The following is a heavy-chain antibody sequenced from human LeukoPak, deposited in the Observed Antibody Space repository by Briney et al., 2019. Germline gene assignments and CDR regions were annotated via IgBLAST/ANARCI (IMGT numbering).Heavy chain of an antibody. Sequence: SETLSLTCTVSGGSISSYYWSWIRQPPGKGLEWIGYIYYSGSTNYNPSLKSRVTISVDTSKLHFSLKLSSVTAADTAVYYCASSPRRDGYNYAFDIWGQGTMVTVSS. CDR1: GGSISSYY. J-gene: IGHJ3*02. D-gene: IGHD5-24*01. CDR2: IYYSGST. V-gene: IGHV4-59*01. CDR3: ASSPRRDGYNYAFDI.